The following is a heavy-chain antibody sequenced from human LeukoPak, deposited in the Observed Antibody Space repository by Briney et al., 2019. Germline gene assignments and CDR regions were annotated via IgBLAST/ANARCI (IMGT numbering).Heavy chain of an antibody. J-gene: IGHJ4*02. D-gene: IGHD3-3*01. Sequence: PGGSLRLSCTASGFTFSNYWMSWARQAPGKGLEWVANIKSDGSEMYYVDSVKGRFSISRDDAKNSLYLQMNSLRAEDTAVYYCVRDYDFWSGYFDYWGQGTLVTVSP. CDR3: VRDYDFWSGYFDY. CDR1: GFTFSNYW. V-gene: IGHV3-7*05. CDR2: IKSDGSEM.